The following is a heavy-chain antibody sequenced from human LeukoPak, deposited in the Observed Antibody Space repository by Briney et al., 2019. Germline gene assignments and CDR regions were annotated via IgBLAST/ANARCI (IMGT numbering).Heavy chain of an antibody. V-gene: IGHV3-23*01. CDR3: AKDVVPDSGWDLDH. D-gene: IGHD6-19*01. J-gene: IGHJ4*02. CDR2: IYGSGERT. Sequence: GGSMRLSCAVSGFTFSTFSMTWVRQAPGKGLGWVSSIYGSGERTIYGDSVGGRFTVSRDNSKNTLYLEMNSLRAEDTAVYFCAKDVVPDSGWDLDHWGQGTLVTVSS. CDR1: GFTFSTFS.